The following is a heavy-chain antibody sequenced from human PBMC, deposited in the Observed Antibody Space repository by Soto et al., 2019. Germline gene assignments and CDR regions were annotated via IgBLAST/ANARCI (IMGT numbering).Heavy chain of an antibody. CDR3: ARGPHTSVTTRGSVWCDP. J-gene: IGHJ5*02. CDR1: AYTFTSYD. CDR2: MNPNSGNT. D-gene: IGHD4-17*01. V-gene: IGHV1-8*01. Sequence: QVQLVQAGAEVEKPGASVKVSCKASAYTFTSYDMNWVRQATGQGLEGMGWMNPNSGNTGYAQKFQGRVTMTRNTSINSAYMELSSLSSEATAVYYCARGPHTSVTTRGSVWCDPWGQGTMVTFSS.